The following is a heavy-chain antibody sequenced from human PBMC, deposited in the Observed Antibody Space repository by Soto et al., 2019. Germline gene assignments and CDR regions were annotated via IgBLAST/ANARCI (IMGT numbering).Heavy chain of an antibody. V-gene: IGHV3-15*01. CDR3: TTSVVYCSGGSGYSDDAFDI. J-gene: IGHJ3*02. D-gene: IGHD2-15*01. CDR1: GFTFSNAW. Sequence: EVQLVESGGGLVKPGGSLRHSCAASGFTFSNAWMSWVRQAPGKGLEWVGRIKSKTDGGTTDYAAPVKGRFTISRDDSKNTMYLQMNSLKTEDTAVYYCTTSVVYCSGGSGYSDDAFDIWGQGTMVTVAS. CDR2: IKSKTDGGTT.